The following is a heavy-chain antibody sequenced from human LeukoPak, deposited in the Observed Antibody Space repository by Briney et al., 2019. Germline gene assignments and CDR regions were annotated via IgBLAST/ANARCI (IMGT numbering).Heavy chain of an antibody. CDR1: GLAFSSYA. CDR3: AKDGLLWFGELLQFDY. CDR2: ISVASIT. D-gene: IGHD3-10*01. Sequence: GSLRLSCAASGLAFSSYAMSWVRQPPGKGLEWVSTISVASITFYADSVKGRFTISRDNSKNTLYLQMNSLRAEDTAVYYCAKDGLLWFGELLQFDYWGQGTLVTVSS. J-gene: IGHJ4*02. V-gene: IGHV3-23*01.